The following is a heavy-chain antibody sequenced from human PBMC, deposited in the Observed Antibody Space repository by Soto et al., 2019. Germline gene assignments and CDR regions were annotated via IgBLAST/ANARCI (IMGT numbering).Heavy chain of an antibody. CDR3: ARDALHPLRYNPLYYGMDV. D-gene: IGHD3-9*01. CDR1: GGTFSSYA. CDR2: INPNSGGT. V-gene: IGHV1-2*02. J-gene: IGHJ6*02. Sequence: QVQLVQSGAEVKKPGSSVKVSCRASGGTFSSYAISGVRQAPGQGLEWMGWINPNSGGTNYAKKFQGRFTMTRDTSISTAYMELSRLRSNDTAVYYCARDALHPLRYNPLYYGMDVWGQGTTVTVSS.